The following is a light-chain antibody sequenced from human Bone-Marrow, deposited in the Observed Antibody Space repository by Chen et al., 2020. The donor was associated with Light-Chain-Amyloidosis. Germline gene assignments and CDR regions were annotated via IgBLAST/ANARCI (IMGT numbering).Light chain of an antibody. Sequence: SYVLTQPSSVSVAPGQTDTIACGGNTIGSTSVHWYQQTPGQAPLLVVYDDSDRPSGIPERLAGSNSGNTTTLTSSWVEAGDEADYSCQVWDRSSDRPVFGGGTKLTVL. CDR3: QVWDRSSDRPV. CDR1: TIGSTS. V-gene: IGLV3-21*02. CDR2: DDS. J-gene: IGLJ3*02.